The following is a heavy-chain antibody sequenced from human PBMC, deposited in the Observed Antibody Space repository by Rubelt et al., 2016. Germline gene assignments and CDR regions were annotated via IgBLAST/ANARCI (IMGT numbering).Heavy chain of an antibody. Sequence: QITLKESGPTLVKPTQTLPLTCTFSGFSLSSNAVGVVWIRQPHGKALECPALISWADDKHYTPSLKHRLTIAKDTSKNQVVLTMTNMEPVDTATDYCAHRRPDYFDYWGQGTLVTVSS. CDR3: AHRRPDYFDY. CDR2: ISWADDK. J-gene: IGHJ4*02. CDR1: GFSLSSNAVG. V-gene: IGHV2-5*02.